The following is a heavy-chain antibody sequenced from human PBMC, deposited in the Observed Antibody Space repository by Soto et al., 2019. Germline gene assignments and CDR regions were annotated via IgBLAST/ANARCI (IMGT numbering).Heavy chain of an antibody. CDR1: GLSIDTYW. CDR3: AAWSHSHWFDY. J-gene: IGHJ4*02. Sequence: EVQLVESGGDSVQPGGSLRLSCLVSGLSIDTYWMGWVRQFPDKGLEWVANIKYDDSEKPYMDSVEGRFTISRDNAKNTLFLQMTRLSVEDTAIYYGAAWSHSHWFDYWGLGTLVTVSS. D-gene: IGHD1-1*01. CDR2: IKYDDSEK. V-gene: IGHV3-7*05.